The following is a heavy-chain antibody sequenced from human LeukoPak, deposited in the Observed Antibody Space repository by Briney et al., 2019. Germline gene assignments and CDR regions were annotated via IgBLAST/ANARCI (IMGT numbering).Heavy chain of an antibody. CDR3: AKDGRTGYPFDS. J-gene: IGHJ4*02. V-gene: IGHV3-30*02. Sequence: PGGSLRLSCAASGFTFSGSGMHWARQAPGKGLEWVTFIRSDGSHKYYADAVKGRFTISRDTSTNTLYLQMNSLRVEDTAVYYCAKDGRTGYPFDSRGQGTLVTVSS. CDR1: GFTFSGSG. D-gene: IGHD5-12*01. CDR2: IRSDGSHK.